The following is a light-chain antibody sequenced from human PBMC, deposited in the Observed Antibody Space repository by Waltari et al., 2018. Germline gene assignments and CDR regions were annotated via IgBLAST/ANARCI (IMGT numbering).Light chain of an antibody. V-gene: IGLV1-51*01. J-gene: IGLJ2*01. CDR2: DKN. Sequence: HSVLTHPPSVSAAAGRKVTIPCSGSRANIRNSYVSWYQHLPGTAPKVRIYDKNRRTSGIPDGFCGCKSGTSPTLAITGVETGDEADYCCATWESSLSAEVFCEGTKLSVL. CDR1: RANIRNSY. CDR3: ATWESSLSAEV.